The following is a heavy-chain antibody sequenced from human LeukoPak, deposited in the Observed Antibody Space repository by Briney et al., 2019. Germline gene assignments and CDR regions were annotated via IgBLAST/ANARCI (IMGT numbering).Heavy chain of an antibody. CDR2: IYYSGSP. V-gene: IGHV4-59*08. D-gene: IGHD1-26*01. CDR3: ARHSGSYGSAIDY. Sequence: SETLSLTCTVSGDSISSYYWSWIRQPPGKGLEWIGYIYYSGSPNYDPSLKSRVTISLDTSTNQFSLKLSSVTAADTAVYYCARHSGSYGSAIDYWGQGTLVTVSS. J-gene: IGHJ4*02. CDR1: GDSISSYY.